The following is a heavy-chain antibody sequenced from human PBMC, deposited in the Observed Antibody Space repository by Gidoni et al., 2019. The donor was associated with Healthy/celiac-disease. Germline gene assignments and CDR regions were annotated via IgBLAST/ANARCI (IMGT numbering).Heavy chain of an antibody. Sequence: EVQLVESGGGLVQPGRSLRLSCAASGFTFDDYAMHWVRQAPGKGLEWVSGISWNSGSIGYADSVKGRFTISRDNAKNSLYLQMNSLRAEDTALYYCAKAVAGTEVLDYWGQGTLVTVSS. CDR2: ISWNSGSI. J-gene: IGHJ4*02. CDR1: GFTFDDYA. CDR3: AKAVAGTEVLDY. V-gene: IGHV3-9*01. D-gene: IGHD6-19*01.